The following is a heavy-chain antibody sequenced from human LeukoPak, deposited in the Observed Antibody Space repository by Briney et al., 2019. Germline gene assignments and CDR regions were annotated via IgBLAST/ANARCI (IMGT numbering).Heavy chain of an antibody. CDR1: GYTLSSYW. D-gene: IGHD3-10*01. J-gene: IGHJ3*02. CDR2: IKEDGSEK. V-gene: IGHV3-7*03. Sequence: GGSLRLSCAASGYTLSSYWMSWVRQAPGKGLEWVANIKEDGSEKYYVDSVKGRFTISRDNAQNSVYLHMNSLTAEDTALYYCARDWVAGVPFDAFDIWGQGTMVSVSS. CDR3: ARDWVAGVPFDAFDI.